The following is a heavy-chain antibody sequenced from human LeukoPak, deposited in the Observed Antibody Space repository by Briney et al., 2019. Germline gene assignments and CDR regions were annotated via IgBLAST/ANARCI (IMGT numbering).Heavy chain of an antibody. J-gene: IGHJ4*02. CDR2: IDPNSGGT. CDR3: ARDPRIAVAGKYFDY. V-gene: IGHV1-2*06. CDR1: GYTFTGYY. D-gene: IGHD6-19*01. Sequence: ASVKVSCKASGYTFTGYYMHWVRQAPGQGLEWMGRIDPNSGGTNYAQKFQGRVTMTRDTSISTAYMELSRLRSDDTAVYYCARDPRIAVAGKYFDYWGQGTLVTVSS.